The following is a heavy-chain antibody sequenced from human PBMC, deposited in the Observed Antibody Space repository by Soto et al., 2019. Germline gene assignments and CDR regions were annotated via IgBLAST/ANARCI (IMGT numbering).Heavy chain of an antibody. CDR1: GFTFNNYA. CDR3: AKDRLAGNFDY. V-gene: IGHV3-23*01. CDR2: ISATGGST. Sequence: WRSLRLSCAASGFTFNNYAMNWVRQAPGKGLEWVATISATGGSTYYADSVKGRFTISRDNSKNTLYLQMNGLRVEDTAVYYCAKDRLAGNFDYWGQGTQVTVSS. J-gene: IGHJ4*02.